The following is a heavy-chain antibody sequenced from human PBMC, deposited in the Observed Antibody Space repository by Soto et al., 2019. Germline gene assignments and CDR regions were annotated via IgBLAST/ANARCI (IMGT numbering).Heavy chain of an antibody. J-gene: IGHJ4*02. CDR1: ELTFTNYG. CDR2: VSKSDYT. V-gene: IGHV3-21*01. Sequence: VGPLRLSCGVSELTFTNYGFNWVRPAPGKGLEWVSSVSKSDYTYYSDSVKGRFTISRDNAKNSVSLQMNNLRAEDTAVYYCTREDSIIIPAVADFWGQGTLVT. CDR3: TREDSIIIPAVADF. D-gene: IGHD6-19*01.